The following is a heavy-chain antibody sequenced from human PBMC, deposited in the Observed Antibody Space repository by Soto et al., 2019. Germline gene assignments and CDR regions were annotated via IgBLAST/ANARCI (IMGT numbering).Heavy chain of an antibody. V-gene: IGHV4-31*03. CDR2: IYYNGNT. CDR1: GGSISSTNYY. J-gene: IGHJ5*02. CDR3: AGGNSSRWYWFDP. Sequence: QVQLQESGPGLVKPSQTLSLTCTVSGGSISSTNYYWSWIRRHPGKGLELIGYIYYNGNTYYNPSLKSRVTIAGDTSKNQFSLKLSSVTAADTAVYYCAGGNSSRWYWFDPWGQGTLVTVSS. D-gene: IGHD6-13*01.